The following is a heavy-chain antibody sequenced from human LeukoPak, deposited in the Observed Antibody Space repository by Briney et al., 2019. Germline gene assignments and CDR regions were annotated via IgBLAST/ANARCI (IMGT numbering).Heavy chain of an antibody. Sequence: SETLSLTCAVYGGSFSGYYWSWIRQPPGKGLEWIGEINHSGSTNYNPSLKSRVTISVDTSKNQFSLKLSSVTAADTAVYYCARDSVLYYFDYWGQGTLVTVSS. J-gene: IGHJ4*02. CDR2: INHSGST. CDR1: GGSFSGYY. V-gene: IGHV4-34*01. D-gene: IGHD2-21*01. CDR3: ARDSVLYYFDY.